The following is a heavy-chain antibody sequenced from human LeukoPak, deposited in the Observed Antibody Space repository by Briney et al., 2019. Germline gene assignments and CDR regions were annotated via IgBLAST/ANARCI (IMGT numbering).Heavy chain of an antibody. Sequence: GGSLRLSCAASGFIFSSYAMNWVRQAPGKGLEWVSAINDGGGRTYYADSVKGRFTISRDNSKNTLYLQMNSLRAEDTALYFCAKAWDMAATAPEYWGQGILVTVSS. CDR3: AKAWDMAATAPEY. V-gene: IGHV3-23*01. J-gene: IGHJ4*02. CDR2: INDGGGRT. D-gene: IGHD5-12*01. CDR1: GFIFSSYA.